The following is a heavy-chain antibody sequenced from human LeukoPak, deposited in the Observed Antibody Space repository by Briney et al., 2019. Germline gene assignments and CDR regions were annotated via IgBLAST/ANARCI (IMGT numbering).Heavy chain of an antibody. D-gene: IGHD6-13*01. V-gene: IGHV1-69*13. J-gene: IGHJ6*02. CDR3: ATIAAAGTQYYYYGMDV. Sequence: SVKLSCKASGGTLSSYAISWVRQAPGQGLEWMGGIIPIFGTANYAQKFQGRVTITADESTSTAYMELSSLRSEDTAVYYCATIAAAGTQYYYYGMDVWGQGTTVTVSS. CDR1: GGTLSSYA. CDR2: IIPIFGTA.